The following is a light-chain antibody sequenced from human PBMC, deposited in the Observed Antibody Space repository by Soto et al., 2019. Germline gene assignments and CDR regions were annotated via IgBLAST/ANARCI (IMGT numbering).Light chain of an antibody. Sequence: DIQMTHAPSTQSGSVRHRVTITWRACQSISSWLAWYQQKPGKAPQVLIWDATTLHRGVPSRFSGSRSGTKFTLTISSLQPDDFATYYCQQYNGYLTWTFGQGTKVDIK. CDR2: DAT. V-gene: IGKV1-5*01. CDR3: QQYNGYLTWT. CDR1: QSISSW. J-gene: IGKJ1*01.